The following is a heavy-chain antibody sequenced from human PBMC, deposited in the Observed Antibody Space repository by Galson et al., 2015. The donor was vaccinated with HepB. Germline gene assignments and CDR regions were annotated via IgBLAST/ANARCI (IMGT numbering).Heavy chain of an antibody. CDR2: IYYSGST. Sequence: ETLSLTCTVSGGSISSYYWSWIRQPPGKGLEWIGYIYYSGSTNYNPSLKSRVTISVDTSKNQFSLKLSSVTAADTAVYYCARGDSSSWGHYYYYYYYMDVWGKGTTVTVSS. J-gene: IGHJ6*03. D-gene: IGHD6-13*01. V-gene: IGHV4-59*01. CDR3: ARGDSSSWGHYYYYYYYMDV. CDR1: GGSISSYY.